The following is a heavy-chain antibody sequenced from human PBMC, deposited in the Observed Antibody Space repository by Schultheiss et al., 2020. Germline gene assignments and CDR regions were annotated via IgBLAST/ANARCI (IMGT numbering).Heavy chain of an antibody. D-gene: IGHD6-13*01. CDR3: ARDGGAAAGTL. J-gene: IGHJ4*02. CDR2: IYYSGST. Sequence: SATLSLTCAVYGGSFSGYYWSWIRQHPGKGLEWIGYIYYSGSTYYNPSLKSRVTISVDTSKNQFSLKLSSVTAADTAVYYCARDGGAAAGTLWGQGTLVT. V-gene: IGHV4-31*11. CDR1: GGSFSGYY.